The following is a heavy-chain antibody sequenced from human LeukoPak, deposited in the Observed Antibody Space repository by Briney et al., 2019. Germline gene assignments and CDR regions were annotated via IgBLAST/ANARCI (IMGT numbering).Heavy chain of an antibody. Sequence: SQTLSLTCTVSGGSITSGDYYWSWVRQRPGKGLEWIGYIHYNGSPYYNPPLRSRVTISIDTSKNQFSLRLTSVTAADTAVYYCARVRAAAVWFDPWGQGTLVTVSS. D-gene: IGHD6-13*01. V-gene: IGHV4-31*02. CDR1: GGSITSGDYY. J-gene: IGHJ5*02. CDR2: IHYNGSP. CDR3: ARVRAAAVWFDP.